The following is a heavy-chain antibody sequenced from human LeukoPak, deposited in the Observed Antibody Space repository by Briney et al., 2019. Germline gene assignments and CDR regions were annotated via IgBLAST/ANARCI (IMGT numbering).Heavy chain of an antibody. J-gene: IGHJ4*02. CDR1: GYTFTSYY. Sequence: ASVKVSCKASGYTFTSYYMHWVRQAPGQGLEWMGIINPSGGSTSYAQKFQGRVTMTRDTSTSTVYMELSSLRSEDTAVYYCARDLICTNGVCLPGYWGQGTLVTVSS. D-gene: IGHD2-8*01. CDR3: ARDLICTNGVCLPGY. CDR2: INPSGGST. V-gene: IGHV1-46*01.